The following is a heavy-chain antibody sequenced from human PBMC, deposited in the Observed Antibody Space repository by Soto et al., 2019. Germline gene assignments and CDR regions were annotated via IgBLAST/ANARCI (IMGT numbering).Heavy chain of an antibody. CDR1: GFTFSATG. CDR3: AKDEAAGSVLYV. V-gene: IGHV3-21*02. CDR2: ISSGSEYI. J-gene: IGHJ6*02. D-gene: IGHD6-13*01. Sequence: EVQLVESGGGLVKPGVSLRLSCSASGFTFSATGMNWVRQAPGKGPEWVSSISSGSEYIFYGESVQGRLTISRDNAKNSVYLHMNNLRAEDTAVYYCAKDEAAGSVLYVWGQRTTVTASS.